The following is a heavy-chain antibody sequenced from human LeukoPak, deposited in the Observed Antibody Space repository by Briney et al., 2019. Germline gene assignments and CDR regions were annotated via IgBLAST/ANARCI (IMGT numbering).Heavy chain of an antibody. D-gene: IGHD6-6*01. CDR2: ISAYNGNT. V-gene: IGHV1-18*01. CDR3: ARDESTYSSSSVDY. Sequence: RASVKVSCKASGYTFTSYGISWVRQAPGQGLEWMGRISAYNGNTNYAQKLQGRVTMTTDTSTSTAYMELRSLRSDDTAVYYCARDESTYSSSSVDYWGQGTLVTVSS. CDR1: GYTFTSYG. J-gene: IGHJ4*02.